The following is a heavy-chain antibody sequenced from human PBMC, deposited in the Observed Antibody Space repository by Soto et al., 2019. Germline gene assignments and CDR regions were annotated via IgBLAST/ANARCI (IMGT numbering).Heavy chain of an antibody. V-gene: IGHV3-23*01. Sequence: EVQLLESGGGLVQPGGSLRLSCAASGFTFSSYAMSWVRQAPGKGLEWVSAISGSGGSTYYADSVKGRFTISRDNSKNTLYLKMNSLRAEDTAVYYCAKDSGYEMYYFDYWGQGTLVTVSS. J-gene: IGHJ4*02. CDR1: GFTFSSYA. CDR3: AKDSGYEMYYFDY. CDR2: ISGSGGST. D-gene: IGHD5-12*01.